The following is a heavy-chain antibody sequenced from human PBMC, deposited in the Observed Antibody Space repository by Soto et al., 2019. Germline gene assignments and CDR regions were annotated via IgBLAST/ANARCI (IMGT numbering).Heavy chain of an antibody. CDR1: GYTFTGYY. J-gene: IGHJ4*02. Sequence: QVQLVQSGAEVKKPGASVKVSCKASGYTFTGYYMHWVRQAPGQGLEWMGWINPNSGGTNYAQKFQGWVTMTRDTSISTAYMELSRLRSDDTAVYYCARAGYVDPAMTDNGDFDYWGQGTLVTVSS. CDR2: INPNSGGT. V-gene: IGHV1-2*04. CDR3: ARAGYVDPAMTDNGDFDY. D-gene: IGHD5-18*01.